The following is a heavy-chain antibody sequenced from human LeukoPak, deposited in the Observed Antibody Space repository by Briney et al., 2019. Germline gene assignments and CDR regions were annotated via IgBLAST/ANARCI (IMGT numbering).Heavy chain of an antibody. CDR1: GFSFRGYG. Sequence: PGGSLRLSCAASGFSFRGYGMHWVRQAPGKGLEYVSAISADGGTTYYADSVKDRFIISRDNAKNTLYLQMGSLRNEDMAAYYCARGRGGPPFDYWGQGTLVIVSS. CDR2: ISADGGTT. CDR3: ARGRGGPPFDY. J-gene: IGHJ4*02. V-gene: IGHV3-64*02.